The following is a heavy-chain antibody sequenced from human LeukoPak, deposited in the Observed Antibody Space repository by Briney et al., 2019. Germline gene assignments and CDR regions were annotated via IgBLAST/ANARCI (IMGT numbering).Heavy chain of an antibody. D-gene: IGHD6-13*01. J-gene: IGHJ6*03. Sequence: SETLSLTCTVSGGSISSYYWSWIRQPPGKGLEWIGYIYYSGSTNYNPSLKSRVTISVDTSKNQFSLKLSSVTAADTAVYYCARERQQLGDYYYYMDVWGKGTTVTVSS. V-gene: IGHV4-59*12. CDR3: ARERQQLGDYYYYMDV. CDR2: IYYSGST. CDR1: GGSISSYY.